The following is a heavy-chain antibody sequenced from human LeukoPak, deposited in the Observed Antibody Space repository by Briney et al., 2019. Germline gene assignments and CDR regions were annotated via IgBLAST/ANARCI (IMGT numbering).Heavy chain of an antibody. V-gene: IGHV3-30*18. CDR1: GFTFSSYG. CDR3: AKEGELGPFDY. Sequence: GGSLRLSCAASGFTFSSYGMHWVRQAPGEGLCWVAVVSYDGSYKYYADSVKGRFTISRDNSKNTLYLRMNSLRAEDTAVYYCAKEGELGPFDYWGQGTLVTVSS. D-gene: IGHD1-26*01. J-gene: IGHJ4*02. CDR2: VSYDGSYK.